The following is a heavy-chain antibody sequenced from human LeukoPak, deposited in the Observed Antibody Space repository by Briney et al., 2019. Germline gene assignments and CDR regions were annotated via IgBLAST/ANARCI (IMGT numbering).Heavy chain of an antibody. Sequence: SETLSLSCAVYGGSFSGYYWSWIRQPPGKGLEWIGEINHRGSTNYNPSLKSRVTVSLDTSKNQFSLKLSSVTAADTAVYYCARAPGAALDWGQGTLVTVSS. J-gene: IGHJ4*02. CDR1: GGSFSGYY. CDR2: INHRGST. D-gene: IGHD2-15*01. CDR3: ARAPGAALD. V-gene: IGHV4-34*01.